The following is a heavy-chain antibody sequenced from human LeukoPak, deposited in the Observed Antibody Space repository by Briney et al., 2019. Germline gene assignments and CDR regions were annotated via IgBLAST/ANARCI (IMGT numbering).Heavy chain of an antibody. CDR3: ARVVAAATYYFDY. D-gene: IGHD6-13*01. CDR1: GGSIRSYY. Sequence: SESLSLTCTVSGGSIRSYYWSWIRQPPGRGLEWIGSIYYIGSTKYNPSLKSRVTISVDTSKNQFSLKLTSVTAADTAVYYCARVVAAATYYFDYWGQGTLVTVSS. CDR2: IYYIGST. V-gene: IGHV4-59*01. J-gene: IGHJ4*02.